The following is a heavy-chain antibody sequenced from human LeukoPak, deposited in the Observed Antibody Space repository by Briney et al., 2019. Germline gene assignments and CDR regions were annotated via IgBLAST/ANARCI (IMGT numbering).Heavy chain of an antibody. Sequence: SETLSLTCAVYGGSFSGYYWSWIRQPPGKGLEWIGEINHSGSTNYNPSLKSRVTISVDTSKNQFSLKLSSVTAADTAVYYCARDGSGYCSSTSCPSNWFDPWGQGTLVTVSS. J-gene: IGHJ5*02. D-gene: IGHD2-2*01. CDR2: INHSGST. CDR1: GGSFSGYY. V-gene: IGHV4-34*01. CDR3: ARDGSGYCSSTSCPSNWFDP.